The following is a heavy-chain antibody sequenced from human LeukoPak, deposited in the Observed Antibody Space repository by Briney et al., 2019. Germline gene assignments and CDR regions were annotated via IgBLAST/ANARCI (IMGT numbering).Heavy chain of an antibody. CDR3: ARLSGSQYYFDY. J-gene: IGHJ4*02. CDR2: IDWDDDK. V-gene: IGHV2-70*01. D-gene: IGHD1-26*01. CDR1: GFSLSTSGMC. Sequence: SGPALVKPPQTLTLTCTFSGFSLSTSGMCVSWIRQPPGKALEWLALIDWDDDKYYSTSLKTRLTISKDTSKNQVVLTMTNMDPVDTATYYCARLSGSQYYFDYWGQGTLVTVSS.